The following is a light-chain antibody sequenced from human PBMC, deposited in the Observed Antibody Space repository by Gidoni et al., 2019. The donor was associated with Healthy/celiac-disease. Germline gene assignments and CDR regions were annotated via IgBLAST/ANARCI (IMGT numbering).Light chain of an antibody. J-gene: IGKJ1*01. V-gene: IGKV3-11*01. Sequence: EIVLTPSPATLSLSPGERATLSCSASPTVSFLAWYQQKPGQAPGLLIYDASNRATGIPARFSGSGSGTDFTLTISSLEPEDFAVYYCQQRNNWPWTFGQGTEVEIK. CDR2: DAS. CDR1: PTVSF. CDR3: QQRNNWPWT.